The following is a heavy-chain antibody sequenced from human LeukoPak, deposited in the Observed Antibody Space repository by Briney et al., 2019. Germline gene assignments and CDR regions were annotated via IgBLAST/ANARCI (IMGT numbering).Heavy chain of an antibody. CDR2: IYSGGST. CDR1: GFTVSSNY. CDR3: ARGIAAAGTRGRGYYFDY. V-gene: IGHV3-66*01. Sequence: GGSLSLSWAASGFTVSSNYMSWVRQAPGKGLEGVSVIYSGGSTYYADSVKGRFTISRDNSKNTLYLQMNSLRAEDTAVYYCARGIAAAGTRGRGYYFDYWGQGTLVTVSS. J-gene: IGHJ4*02. D-gene: IGHD6-13*01.